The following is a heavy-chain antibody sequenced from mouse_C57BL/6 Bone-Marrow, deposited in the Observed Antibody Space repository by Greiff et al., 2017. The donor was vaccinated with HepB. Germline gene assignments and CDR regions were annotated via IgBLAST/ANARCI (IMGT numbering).Heavy chain of an antibody. CDR3: VRWGSYGSSCWYFDV. J-gene: IGHJ1*03. CDR2: IRSKCSNYAT. Sequence: EVQRVESGGGLVQPKGSLKLSCAASGFTFNTYAMHWVRQAPGKGLEWVARIRSKCSNYATYYADSVKDRFTISRDDSQSMLYLQMNNLKTEDTAMYYCVRWGSYGSSCWYFDVWGTGTTVTVSS. CDR1: GFTFNTYA. D-gene: IGHD1-1*01. V-gene: IGHV10-3*01.